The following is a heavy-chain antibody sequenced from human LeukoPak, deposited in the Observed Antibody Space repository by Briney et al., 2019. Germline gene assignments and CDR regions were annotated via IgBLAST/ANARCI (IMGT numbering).Heavy chain of an antibody. CDR3: ARGLLRYFDWSPYLDAFDI. Sequence: SETLSLTCAVYGGSFSGYYWSWIRQPPGKGLEWIGEINHSGSTNYNPSLKSRVTISVDTSKNQFSLKLSSVTAADTAVYYCARGLLRYFDWSPYLDAFDIWGQGTMVTVSS. J-gene: IGHJ3*02. CDR1: GGSFSGYY. V-gene: IGHV4-34*01. CDR2: INHSGST. D-gene: IGHD3-9*01.